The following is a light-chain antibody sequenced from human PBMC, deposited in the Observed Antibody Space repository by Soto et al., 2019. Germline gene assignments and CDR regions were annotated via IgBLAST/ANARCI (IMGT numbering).Light chain of an antibody. Sequence: QSVLTQPASVSGSPGLSITISCTGTSSDVGSYNLVSWYQQHPGKAPKLMIYEVSKRPSGVSNRFSGSKSGNTASLTISGLQAEDEADYYCCSYAGSSTFLYVFGTGTKATVL. CDR1: SSDVGSYNL. J-gene: IGLJ1*01. CDR2: EVS. V-gene: IGLV2-23*02. CDR3: CSYAGSSTFLYV.